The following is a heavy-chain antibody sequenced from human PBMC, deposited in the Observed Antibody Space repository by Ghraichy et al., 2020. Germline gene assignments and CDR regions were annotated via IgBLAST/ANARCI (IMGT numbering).Heavy chain of an antibody. V-gene: IGHV3-21*01. CDR1: GFTFSSYS. CDR3: ARVPHSGAVAGTVWFDP. Sequence: GGSLRLSCAASGFTFSSYSMNWVRQAPGKRLEWVSSISSSSSYIYYADSVKGRFTISRDNAKNSLYLQMNSLRAEDTAVYYCARVPHSGAVAGTVWFDPWGQGTLVTVSS. CDR2: ISSSSSYI. D-gene: IGHD6-19*01. J-gene: IGHJ5*02.